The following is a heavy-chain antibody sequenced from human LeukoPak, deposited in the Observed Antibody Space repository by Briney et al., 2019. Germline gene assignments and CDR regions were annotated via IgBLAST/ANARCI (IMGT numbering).Heavy chain of an antibody. D-gene: IGHD3-22*01. V-gene: IGHV1-69*13. CDR2: IIPIFGTA. CDR1: GGTFSSYA. J-gene: IGHJ4*02. CDR3: ARGPYEYYDSSGYYLDY. Sequence: SVKVSCKASGGTFSSYAISWVRQAPGQGLEWMGGIIPIFGTANYAQKFQGRVTITADESTSTAYMELSSLRSEDTAVYYCARGPYEYYDSSGYYLDYWGQGTLVTVSS.